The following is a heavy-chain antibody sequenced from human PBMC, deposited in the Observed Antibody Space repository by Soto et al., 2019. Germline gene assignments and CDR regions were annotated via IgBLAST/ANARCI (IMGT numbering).Heavy chain of an antibody. CDR3: ARGREMITFGGVIVKVRNYFDY. D-gene: IGHD3-16*02. CDR2: INHSGST. Sequence: KPSETLSLTCAVYGGSFSGYYWSWIRQPPGKGLEWIGEINHSGSTNYNPSLKSRVTISVDTSKNQFSLKLSSVTAADTAVYYCARGREMITFGGVIVKVRNYFDYWGQGTVVTVSS. J-gene: IGHJ4*02. CDR1: GGSFSGYY. V-gene: IGHV4-34*01.